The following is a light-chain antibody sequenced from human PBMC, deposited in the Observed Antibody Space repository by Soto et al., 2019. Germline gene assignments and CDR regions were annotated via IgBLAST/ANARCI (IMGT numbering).Light chain of an antibody. J-gene: IGLJ2*01. CDR2: DVN. CDR1: SSDIGAYNF. CDR3: TSWTTITTMI. Sequence: QSALTQPASGSGSPGQSITISCTGTSSDIGAYNFVSWYQQHPGKAPKLMLYDVNIRPSGVSNRFSGSKSGNTSSLTISGLQAEDDSDYYCTSWTTITTMIFGGGTKVTVL. V-gene: IGLV2-14*03.